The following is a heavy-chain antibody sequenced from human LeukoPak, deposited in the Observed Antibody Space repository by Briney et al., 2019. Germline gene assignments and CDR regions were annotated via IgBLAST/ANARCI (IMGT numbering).Heavy chain of an antibody. CDR3: ASAKTYYYGSGFDP. Sequence: SETLSLTCTVSGGSISSYYWSWIRQPPEKGLEWIGYIYYSGSTNYNPSLKSRVTISVDTSKNQFSLKLSSVTAADTAVYYCASAKTYYYGSGFDPWGQGTLVTVSS. V-gene: IGHV4-59*01. CDR2: IYYSGST. D-gene: IGHD3-10*01. J-gene: IGHJ5*02. CDR1: GGSISSYY.